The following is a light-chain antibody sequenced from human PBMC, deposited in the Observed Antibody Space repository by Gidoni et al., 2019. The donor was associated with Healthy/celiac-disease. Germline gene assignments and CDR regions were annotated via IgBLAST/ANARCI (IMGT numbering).Light chain of an antibody. CDR1: ALPKQY. CDR2: KDS. CDR3: QSADSSGTYV. J-gene: IGLJ2*01. V-gene: IGLV3-25*03. Sequence: SYELPQPPSVSVSPGQTARITCSGDALPKQYAYWYQQKPGQAPVLVIYKDSERPSGIPERFSGSSSGTTVTLTISGVQAEDDYDYYCQSADSSGTYVFGGGTKLTVL.